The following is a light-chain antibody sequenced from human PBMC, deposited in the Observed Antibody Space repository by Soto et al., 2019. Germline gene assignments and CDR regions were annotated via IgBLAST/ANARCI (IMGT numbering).Light chain of an antibody. V-gene: IGKV3-20*01. CDR3: QQYGNSPIT. CDR1: QSVSSNY. Sequence: EIVLTQSPGTLSLSPGERATLSCRASQSVSSNYLAWYQQKPGQAPRLLIYGASSGATGIPDRFSGSGSGTDFTLTISRLEPEDFAVYYCQQYGNSPITFGQGTRLEIK. CDR2: GAS. J-gene: IGKJ5*01.